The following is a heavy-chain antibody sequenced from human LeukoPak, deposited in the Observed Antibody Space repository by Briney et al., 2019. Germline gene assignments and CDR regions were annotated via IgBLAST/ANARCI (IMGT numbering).Heavy chain of an antibody. CDR2: MNPNSGNT. CDR3: ARGIRITMVRGPRRGDYYFDY. J-gene: IGHJ4*02. CDR1: GYTFTSYD. V-gene: IGHV1-8*01. Sequence: GASVKVSCKASGYTFTSYDIIWVRQATGQGLEWMGWMNPNSGNTGYAQKFQGRVTMTRNTSISTAYMELSSLRSEDTAVYYCARGIRITMVRGPRRGDYYFDYWGQGTLVTVSS. D-gene: IGHD3-10*01.